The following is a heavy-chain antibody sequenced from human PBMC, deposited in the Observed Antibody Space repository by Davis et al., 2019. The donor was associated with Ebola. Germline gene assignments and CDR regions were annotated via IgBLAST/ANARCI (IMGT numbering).Heavy chain of an antibody. Sequence: GGSLRLSCAASGFTFSSYSMNWVRQAPGKGLEWVSSISSSSSYIYYADSVKGRFTISRDNAKNSLYLQMNSLRAEDTAVYYCARGEVVVITTLVDYRGQGTLVTVSS. CDR3: ARGEVVVITTLVDY. J-gene: IGHJ4*02. D-gene: IGHD3-22*01. CDR1: GFTFSSYS. CDR2: ISSSSSYI. V-gene: IGHV3-21*01.